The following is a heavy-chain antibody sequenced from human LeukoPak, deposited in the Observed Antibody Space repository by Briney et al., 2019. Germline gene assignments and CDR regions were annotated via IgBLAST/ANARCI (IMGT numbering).Heavy chain of an antibody. J-gene: IGHJ6*02. Sequence: SETLSLTCTVSGGSVSSYYWSWIRQPPGKGLEWIGYIYYSGSTNYNPFLKSRVTISVDTSKNQFSLKLSSVTAADTAVYHCARDNWNYGSSMDVWGQGTTVTVSS. V-gene: IGHV4-59*02. CDR3: ARDNWNYGSSMDV. CDR1: GGSVSSYY. D-gene: IGHD1-7*01. CDR2: IYYSGST.